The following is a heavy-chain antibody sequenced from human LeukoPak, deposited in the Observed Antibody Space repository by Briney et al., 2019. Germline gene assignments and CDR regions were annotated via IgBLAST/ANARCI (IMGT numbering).Heavy chain of an antibody. CDR2: IYTSGST. CDR3: ARETLYYYYMDV. Sequence: SKTLSLTCAVYGGSFSGYYWSWVRQPAGKGLEWIGRIYTSGSTNYNPSLKSRVTISGDTSKNQFSLRLSSVTAADTAVYYCARETLYYYYMDVWGKGTTVTVSS. V-gene: IGHV4-4*07. CDR1: GGSFSGYY. J-gene: IGHJ6*03.